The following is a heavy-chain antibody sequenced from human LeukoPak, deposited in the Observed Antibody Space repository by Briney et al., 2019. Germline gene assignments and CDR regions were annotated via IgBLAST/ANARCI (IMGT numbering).Heavy chain of an antibody. CDR2: LYYRGST. D-gene: IGHD4-23*01. Sequence: SETLSLTCTVSGGSISSYYWSWIRQPPGKGLEWVGYLYYRGSTNYNPSLKSRVTISVDTSKNEFSLKLRSVTAADTAVYYCARSRVKERISYGGNDPNYFDYWGQGTLVTVSS. CDR1: GGSISSYY. J-gene: IGHJ4*02. V-gene: IGHV4-59*01. CDR3: ARSRVKERISYGGNDPNYFDY.